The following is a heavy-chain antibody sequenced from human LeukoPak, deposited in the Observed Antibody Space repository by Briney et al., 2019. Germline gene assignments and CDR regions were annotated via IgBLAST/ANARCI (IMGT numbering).Heavy chain of an antibody. J-gene: IGHJ5*02. CDR3: ARVSRGGITASWFDP. D-gene: IGHD6-13*01. V-gene: IGHV3-30*02. CDR1: GFTFSSYG. CDR2: IRYDGSNK. Sequence: GGSLRLSCAASGFTFSSYGIHWVRQAPGKGLEWVAFIRYDGSNKYYADSVKGRFTISRDNSKNTLYLQMNSLRAEDTAIYYCARVSRGGITASWFDPWGQGTLVTVSS.